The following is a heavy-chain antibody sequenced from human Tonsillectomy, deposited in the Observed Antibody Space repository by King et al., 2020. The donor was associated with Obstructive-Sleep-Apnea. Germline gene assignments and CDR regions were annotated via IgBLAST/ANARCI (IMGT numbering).Heavy chain of an antibody. D-gene: IGHD6-19*01. CDR3: ARRSGMYYFDF. V-gene: IGHV1-8*01. J-gene: IGHJ4*02. Sequence: QLVQSGAEVKKPGASVKVSCKASGYTFTNNDINWVRQATGQGLEWMGWMNPNSGNTGFSQKFQGRVTMTRNSSISTAYMELGGLRSEDTAVYYCARRSGMYYFDFWGQGTLVTVSS. CDR2: MNPNSGNT. CDR1: GYTFTNND.